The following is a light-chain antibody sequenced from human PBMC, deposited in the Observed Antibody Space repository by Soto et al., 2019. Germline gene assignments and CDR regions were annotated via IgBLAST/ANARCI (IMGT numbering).Light chain of an antibody. Sequence: QSALTQPASVSGSPGQSITISCTGTSSDVGGYNYVSWYQQYPGRVPKLLIYKVSDRPSGISNRFSGSKSGNTASLTISGLQAEDETDYYCCSYAGANTYVFGTGTKVTVL. CDR1: SSDVGGYNY. J-gene: IGLJ1*01. CDR3: CSYAGANTYV. CDR2: KVS. V-gene: IGLV2-14*01.